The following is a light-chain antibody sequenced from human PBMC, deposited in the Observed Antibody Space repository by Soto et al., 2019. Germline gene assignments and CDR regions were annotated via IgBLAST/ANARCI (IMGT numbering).Light chain of an antibody. CDR3: QQSFIAPWT. CDR2: AAS. J-gene: IGKJ1*01. V-gene: IGKV1-39*01. Sequence: DIQMTQSPSSLSASVGDRVTITCRACQSITGYLNWYQQKPGKVPKLLIYAASTLQSGVPSRFSGSGSGTDFTPTLSSLQAEDSATYYCQQSFIAPWTFGQGTKVDIK. CDR1: QSITGY.